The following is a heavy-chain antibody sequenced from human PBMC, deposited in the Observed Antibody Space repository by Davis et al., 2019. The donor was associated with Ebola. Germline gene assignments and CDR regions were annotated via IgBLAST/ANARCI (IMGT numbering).Heavy chain of an antibody. Sequence: GESLKISCAASGFTFSSYWMSWVRQAPGKGLEWVANIKQDGSEKYYVDSVKGRFTISRDNAKNTLYLQMNSLRAEDTAVYYCAREVGAKDYWGQGTLVTVSS. D-gene: IGHD1-26*01. CDR3: AREVGAKDY. J-gene: IGHJ4*02. V-gene: IGHV3-7*01. CDR1: GFTFSSYW. CDR2: IKQDGSEK.